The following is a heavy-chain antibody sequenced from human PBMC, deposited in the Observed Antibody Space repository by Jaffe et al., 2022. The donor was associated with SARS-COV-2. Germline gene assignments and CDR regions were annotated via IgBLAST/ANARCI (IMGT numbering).Heavy chain of an antibody. D-gene: IGHD6-6*01. Sequence: QLQLQQSGPGLVKPSETLSLTCTVSGGSISSGYYWGWIRQPPGMGLEWIGSGHDSGSTYYDPSLTSRLTIFVDTSNNQLSLKLTSVTAADTAVYYCARQPGSRSSGWYFDLWGRGTLVTVSS. V-gene: IGHV4-39*01. J-gene: IGHJ2*01. CDR1: GGSISSGYY. CDR3: ARQPGSRSSGWYFDL. CDR2: GHDSGST.